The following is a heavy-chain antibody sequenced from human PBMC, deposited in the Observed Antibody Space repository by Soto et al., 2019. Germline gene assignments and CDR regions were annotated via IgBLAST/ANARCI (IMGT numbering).Heavy chain of an antibody. V-gene: IGHV3-30-3*01. Sequence: GGSLRLSCAASGFTFSSYAMHWVRQAPGKGLEWVAVISYDGSNKYYADSVKGRFTISRDNSKNTLYLQMNSLRAEDTAVYYCARDRVPAAMRRSDFYYYYYGMDVWGQGTTVTV. CDR3: ARDRVPAAMRRSDFYYYYYGMDV. CDR2: ISYDGSNK. J-gene: IGHJ6*02. D-gene: IGHD2-2*01. CDR1: GFTFSSYA.